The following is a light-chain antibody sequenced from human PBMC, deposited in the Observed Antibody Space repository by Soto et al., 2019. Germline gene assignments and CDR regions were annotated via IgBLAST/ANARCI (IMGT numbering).Light chain of an antibody. CDR1: QSISSW. V-gene: IGKV1-5*03. Sequence: DIQMTQSPSTLSASVGDRVTITCRASQSISSWLAWYQQKPGKAPKLLLYKASSLESGVPSRFSGSGSGTELTLTISSLQPDDFATYYCQQYNSLWTFGQGTKVEIK. J-gene: IGKJ1*01. CDR2: KAS. CDR3: QQYNSLWT.